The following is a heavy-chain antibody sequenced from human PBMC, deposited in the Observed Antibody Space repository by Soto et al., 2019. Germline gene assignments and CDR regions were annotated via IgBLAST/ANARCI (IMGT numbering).Heavy chain of an antibody. CDR2: INHSGST. CDR3: ASNGRLDY. V-gene: IGHV4-34*01. CDR1: GGSFSGYY. D-gene: IGHD4-17*01. J-gene: IGHJ4*02. Sequence: QVQLQQWGAGLLKPSETLSLTCAVYGGSFSGYYWSWIRQPPGKGLEWIGEINHSGSTNYNPSLKIRVTISVDTSKNQFSLKLSSVTAADSAVYYCASNGRLDYWGQGTLVTVSS.